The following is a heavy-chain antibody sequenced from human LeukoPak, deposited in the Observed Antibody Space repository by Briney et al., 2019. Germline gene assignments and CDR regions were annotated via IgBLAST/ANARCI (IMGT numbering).Heavy chain of an antibody. CDR1: GYTFTSYA. V-gene: IGHV1-3*01. CDR3: ARSIRGYSGYDHFDI. Sequence: ASVKVSCKASGYTFTSYAMHWVRQAPGQRLEWMGRINAGNGNTKYSQKFQGRVTITRDTSASTAYMELSSLRSEDTAVYYCARSIRGYSGYDHFDIWGQGTMVTVSS. D-gene: IGHD5-12*01. CDR2: INAGNGNT. J-gene: IGHJ3*02.